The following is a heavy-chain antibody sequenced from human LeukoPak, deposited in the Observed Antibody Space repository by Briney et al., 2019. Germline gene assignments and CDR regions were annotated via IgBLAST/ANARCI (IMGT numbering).Heavy chain of an antibody. J-gene: IGHJ4*01. Sequence: PSETLSLTCIVSGGSISSSSYYWGWIRQPPGKGLEWIGSIYYRGSTYYNPSLKSRVTISVDTSKNQFSLKLSSVTAADTAVYYCARERGSLTGYLSIDYWGHGTLVTVSS. V-gene: IGHV4-39*02. CDR3: ARERGSLTGYLSIDY. D-gene: IGHD3-9*01. CDR2: IYYRGST. CDR1: GGSISSSSYY.